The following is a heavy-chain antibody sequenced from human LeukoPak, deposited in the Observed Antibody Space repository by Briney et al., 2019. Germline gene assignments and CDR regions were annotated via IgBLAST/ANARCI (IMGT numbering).Heavy chain of an antibody. V-gene: IGHV3-48*03. Sequence: GGSLRLSCAASGFTFSSYEMNWVRQAPGKGLEWLSYISGSGSTIYYADSVKGRFYISRDNTKNSLYLQMNSLRAEDTAVYYCASDNGKLGGGDGKAFDIWGQGTMVTVSS. D-gene: IGHD2-21*02. CDR1: GFTFSSYE. CDR2: ISGSGSTI. CDR3: ASDNGKLGGGDGKAFDI. J-gene: IGHJ3*02.